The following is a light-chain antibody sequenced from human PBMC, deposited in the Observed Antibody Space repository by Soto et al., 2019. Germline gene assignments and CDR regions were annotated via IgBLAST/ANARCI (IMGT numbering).Light chain of an antibody. Sequence: DIQMTQSPSTLSASVGDRVTITCRASQSISSWLAWYQQKPGKAPKLLIYKASSLERGVPSRFSGSGSGTEFTLTISSLQPDDFATYYCQQYNSLYPFGQGTKLEIK. J-gene: IGKJ2*01. CDR2: KAS. CDR3: QQYNSLYP. CDR1: QSISSW. V-gene: IGKV1-5*03.